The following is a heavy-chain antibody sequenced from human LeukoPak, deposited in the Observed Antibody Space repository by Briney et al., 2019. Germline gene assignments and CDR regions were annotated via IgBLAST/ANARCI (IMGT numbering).Heavy chain of an antibody. Sequence: PAASVKVSCKASGGTFSSYAISWVRQAPGQGLEWMGRIIPIFGIANYAQKFQGRVTITADKSTSTAYMELSSLRSEDTAVCYCARDLAVAGILDAMDVWGQGTTVTVSS. CDR1: GGTFSSYA. CDR3: ARDLAVAGILDAMDV. CDR2: IIPIFGIA. V-gene: IGHV1-69*04. J-gene: IGHJ6*02. D-gene: IGHD6-19*01.